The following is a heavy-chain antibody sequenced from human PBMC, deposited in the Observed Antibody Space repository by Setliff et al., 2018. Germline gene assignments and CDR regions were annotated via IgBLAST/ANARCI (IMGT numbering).Heavy chain of an antibody. D-gene: IGHD1-26*01. CDR2: IRSKAYGGTT. Sequence: PGGSLRLSCTASGFTFGDYAMSWVRQAPGKGLEWVGFIRSKAYGGTTEYAASVKGRFTISRDDSKNTLYLQMGSLSPEDMAVYYCARRGPSGSYDYWGQGTLVTVSS. J-gene: IGHJ4*02. V-gene: IGHV3-49*04. CDR3: ARRGPSGSYDY. CDR1: GFTFGDYA.